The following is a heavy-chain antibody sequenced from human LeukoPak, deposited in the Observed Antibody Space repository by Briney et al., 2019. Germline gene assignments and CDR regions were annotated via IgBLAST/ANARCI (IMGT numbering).Heavy chain of an antibody. D-gene: IGHD4-17*01. V-gene: IGHV3-30*04. CDR1: GFTFSSYA. CDR3: ATDYDTPFGY. Sequence: GRSLRLSCAASGFTFSSYAMHWVRQAPGKGLEWVAVISYDGSNKYYADSVKGRFTISRDNSKNTLYLQMNSLRAEDTAVYYCATDYDTPFGYWGQEPWSPSPQ. CDR2: ISYDGSNK. J-gene: IGHJ4*01.